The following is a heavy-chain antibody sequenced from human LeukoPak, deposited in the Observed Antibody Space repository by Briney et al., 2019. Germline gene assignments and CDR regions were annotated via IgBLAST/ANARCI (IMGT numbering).Heavy chain of an antibody. V-gene: IGHV4-59*01. Sequence: PSETLSLTCTVSGGSMSTYYWSWIRQPPGKGLEWIGYIYYSGSTNYNPSLKSRVTISVDTSTNQFSLKLSSVTAADTAVYYCARHGDYGLFSDYWGQGTLVTVSS. CDR2: IYYSGST. CDR1: GGSMSTYY. J-gene: IGHJ4*02. D-gene: IGHD4-17*01. CDR3: ARHGDYGLFSDY.